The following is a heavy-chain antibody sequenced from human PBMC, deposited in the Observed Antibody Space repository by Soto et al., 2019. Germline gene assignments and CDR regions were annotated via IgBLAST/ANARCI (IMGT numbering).Heavy chain of an antibody. CDR2: TYYRSKWYN. D-gene: IGHD2-15*01. CDR3: ARGYCSGGSCSSPYGMDV. J-gene: IGHJ6*02. V-gene: IGHV6-1*01. Sequence: SQTLSLTCAISGYSVSSNSAAWNWIIQSPSRGLEWLGRTYYRSKWYNDYAVSVKSRITINPDTSKNQFSLQLNSVTPEDTAVYYCARGYCSGGSCSSPYGMDVWGQGTTVTVSS. CDR1: GYSVSSNSAA.